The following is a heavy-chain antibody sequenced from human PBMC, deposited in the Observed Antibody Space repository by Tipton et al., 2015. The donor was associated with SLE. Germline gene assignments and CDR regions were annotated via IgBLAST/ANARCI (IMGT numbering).Heavy chain of an antibody. V-gene: IGHV4-39*07. CDR1: GGSITSSSYY. J-gene: IGHJ3*02. CDR2: ISSSGTT. D-gene: IGHD4-17*01. CDR3: ARHDYGDYGIWAFDM. Sequence: TLSLTCTVSGGSITSSSYYWGWIRQPPGKGLEWIGSISSSGTTHYNPSLKSRVAISVDTSKSQLSLKQRSATAADTAVYYCARHDYGDYGIWAFDMWGRGTVVSVSS.